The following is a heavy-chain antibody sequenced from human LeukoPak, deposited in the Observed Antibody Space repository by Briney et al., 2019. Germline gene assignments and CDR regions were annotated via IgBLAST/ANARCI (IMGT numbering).Heavy chain of an antibody. V-gene: IGHV3-48*04. Sequence: GGSLRLSCAASGFTFNSYSMNWVRQAPGKGLEWVSYISSSSTTIYYADSVKGRFTISRDNAKSSLYLQMNSLRAEDTAVYYCARDPYSGSYGDYYYYYMDVWGKGTTVTISS. D-gene: IGHD1-26*01. CDR2: ISSSSTTI. CDR1: GFTFNSYS. J-gene: IGHJ6*03. CDR3: ARDPYSGSYGDYYYYYMDV.